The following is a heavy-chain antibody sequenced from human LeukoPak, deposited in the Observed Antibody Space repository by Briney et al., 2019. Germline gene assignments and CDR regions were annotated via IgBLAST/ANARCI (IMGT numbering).Heavy chain of an antibody. D-gene: IGHD3-22*01. CDR3: AREGSYDSSTMWYFDY. CDR2: LYSGGTV. J-gene: IGHJ4*02. CDR1: GFTFSSFG. V-gene: IGHV3-NL1*01. Sequence: GRSLRLSCAASGFTFSSFGMHWVRQAPGKGLEWVSVLYSGGTVYYADSVKGRFTISRDNSKNTLYLQMNTLRAEDTAVYYCAREGSYDSSTMWYFDYWGQGTLVTVSS.